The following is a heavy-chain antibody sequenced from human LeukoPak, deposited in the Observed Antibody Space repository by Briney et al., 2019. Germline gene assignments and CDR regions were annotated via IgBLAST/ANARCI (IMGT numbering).Heavy chain of an antibody. CDR3: ARHAAETYVWGSYRYPHDDAFDI. Sequence: SETLSLTCTVSGGSISSYYWSWIRQPPGKGLEWIGYIYYSGSTNYNPSLKSRVTISVDTSKNQFPLKLSSVTAADTAVYYCARHAAETYVWGSYRYPHDDAFDIWGQGTMVTVSS. CDR1: GGSISSYY. CDR2: IYYSGST. J-gene: IGHJ3*02. V-gene: IGHV4-59*08. D-gene: IGHD3-16*02.